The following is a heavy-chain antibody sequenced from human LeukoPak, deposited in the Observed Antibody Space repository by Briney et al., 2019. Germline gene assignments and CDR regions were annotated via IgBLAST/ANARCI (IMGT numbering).Heavy chain of an antibody. J-gene: IGHJ4*02. CDR1: GFTFSSYW. D-gene: IGHD3-22*01. Sequence: GGPLRLSCAASGFTFSSYWMSWVRQAPGKGLEWVANIKQDGSEKYFVDSVKGRFAMSRDNAKNSLYMQMNSLRAEDTAVYYCARGYYYDSSGYYLDYWGQGTPVTVSS. CDR2: IKQDGSEK. V-gene: IGHV3-7*04. CDR3: ARGYYYDSSGYYLDY.